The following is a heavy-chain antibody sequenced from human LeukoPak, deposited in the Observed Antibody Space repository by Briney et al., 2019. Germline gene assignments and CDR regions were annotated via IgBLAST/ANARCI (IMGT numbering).Heavy chain of an antibody. CDR2: INTNTGGT. J-gene: IGHJ5*02. Sequence: ASVKVSCKASGYTFSDYYIHWVRQAPGQGLEWMGWINTNTGGTNSPQKFQGRVTLTRDTSITTAYMQLSRLRSGDTAVYYCARDRLSTSRYRRLENWFDPWGQGTLVTVSS. CDR1: GYTFSDYY. D-gene: IGHD2/OR15-2a*01. V-gene: IGHV1-2*02. CDR3: ARDRLSTSRYRRLENWFDP.